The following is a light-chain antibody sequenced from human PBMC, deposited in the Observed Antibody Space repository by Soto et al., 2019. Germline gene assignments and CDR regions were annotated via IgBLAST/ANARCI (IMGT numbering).Light chain of an antibody. CDR2: GAS. CDR3: QQYTTSPFT. J-gene: IGKJ3*01. Sequence: EIVLTQSPGTLPLSPGERATLYCRASQSVGSNYLAWYQQKPGQAPRVLIYGASSRATGIPDRFSGSGSGADFTLTISRLEPEDFAVDYCQQYTTSPFTFGPGTKVVIK. CDR1: QSVGSNY. V-gene: IGKV3-20*01.